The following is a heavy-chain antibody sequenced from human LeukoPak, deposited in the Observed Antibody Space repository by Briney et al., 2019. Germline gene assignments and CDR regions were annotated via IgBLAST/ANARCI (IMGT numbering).Heavy chain of an antibody. CDR2: INESGST. V-gene: IGHV4-34*01. CDR1: GGSFSAYY. J-gene: IGHJ5*02. Sequence: SETLSLTCAVYGGSFSAYYWSWIRQPPGKGLEWIGEINESGSTNYNPSLKSRVTISVDTSKNQFSLKLISVTAADTAVYYCARDYDVLTAYPPTQLFDPWGQGTLVTVSS. CDR3: ARDYDVLTAYPPTQLFDP. D-gene: IGHD3-9*01.